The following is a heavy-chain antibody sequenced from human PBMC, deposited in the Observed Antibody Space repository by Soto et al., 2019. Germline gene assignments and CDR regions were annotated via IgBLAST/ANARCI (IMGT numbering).Heavy chain of an antibody. CDR3: ARELAPAAFDY. J-gene: IGHJ4*02. D-gene: IGHD6-13*01. V-gene: IGHV3-48*01. Sequence: LRLSCAASGFTFSSYSMNWVRQAPGKGLEWVSYISSSSSTIYYADSVKGRFTISRDNAKNSLYLQMNSLRAEDTAVYYCARELAPAAFDYWGQGTLVTVSS. CDR1: GFTFSSYS. CDR2: ISSSSSTI.